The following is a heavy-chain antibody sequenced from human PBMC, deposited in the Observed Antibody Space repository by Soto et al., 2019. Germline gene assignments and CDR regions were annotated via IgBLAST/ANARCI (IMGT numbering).Heavy chain of an antibody. J-gene: IGHJ4*02. CDR2: ISYDGSNK. CDR3: AKDGDSRGYYYFDY. CDR1: GFTFSSYG. Sequence: QVQLVESGGGVVQPGRSLRLSCAASGFTFSSYGMHWVRQAPGKGLEWVAVISYDGSNKYYADSVKGRFTISRDNSKNTVSLQMNSLRAEDTAVYYCAKDGDSRGYYYFDYWGQGTLVTVSS. V-gene: IGHV3-30*18. D-gene: IGHD3-22*01.